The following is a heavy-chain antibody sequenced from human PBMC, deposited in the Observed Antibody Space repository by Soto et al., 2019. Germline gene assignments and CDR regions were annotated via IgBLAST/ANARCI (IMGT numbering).Heavy chain of an antibody. J-gene: IGHJ5*02. CDR1: GFSFSSYG. CDR2: ISHDGSDK. Sequence: QVQPVESGGGVVQPGRSLRLSCAASGFSFSSYGMHWVRQAPGKGLEWVAVISHDGSDKSYVDSVKDRFTITRDNSKNTLFLQVNSLRVEDTAVYYCAKDRSSTWSFDPWGQGTLVTVSS. V-gene: IGHV3-30*18. D-gene: IGHD6-6*01. CDR3: AKDRSSTWSFDP.